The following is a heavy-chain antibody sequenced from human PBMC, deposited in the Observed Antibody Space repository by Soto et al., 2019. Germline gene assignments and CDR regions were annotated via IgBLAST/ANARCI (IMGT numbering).Heavy chain of an antibody. D-gene: IGHD2-15*01. Sequence: QVQLVESGGGVVQPGRSLRFSCAASGFTFSRYAMHWARQAPGKGLEWVAAISYDGSIEYYADSVKGRFTISRDYSNNTLFLQMNSLRAEDTAVYYWAKGEGGSCYTPMDVWGQGTTVTVSS. CDR1: GFTFSRYA. CDR3: AKGEGGSCYTPMDV. J-gene: IGHJ6*02. CDR2: ISYDGSIE. V-gene: IGHV3-30*18.